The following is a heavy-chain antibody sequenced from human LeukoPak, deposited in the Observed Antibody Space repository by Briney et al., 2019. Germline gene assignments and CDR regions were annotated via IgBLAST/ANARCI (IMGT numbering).Heavy chain of an antibody. Sequence: ASVKVSCKASGYTFTSYGISWVRQAPGQGLEWMGWISAYNGNTNYAQKLQGRVTMTTDTSTSTAYMELRSLRSDDTAVYYCARDYYGSGSYYKPFDYWGQGTLVTVSS. CDR1: GYTFTSYG. CDR2: ISAYNGNT. D-gene: IGHD3-10*01. CDR3: ARDYYGSGSYYKPFDY. J-gene: IGHJ4*02. V-gene: IGHV1-18*01.